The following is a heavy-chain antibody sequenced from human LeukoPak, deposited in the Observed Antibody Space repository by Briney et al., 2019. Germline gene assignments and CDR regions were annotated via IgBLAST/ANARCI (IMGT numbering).Heavy chain of an antibody. D-gene: IGHD2-2*01. CDR2: ISAYNGNT. Sequence: ASVKVSCKSSGYTFTTYGISWVRQAPGQGLEWMGWISAYNGNTNYAQKLQGRVTMTTDTSTSTAYMELRSLRSDDTAVYYCARVGYCSSTSCSHFDYWGQGTLVTVSS. CDR1: GYTFTTYG. J-gene: IGHJ4*02. V-gene: IGHV1-18*01. CDR3: ARVGYCSSTSCSHFDY.